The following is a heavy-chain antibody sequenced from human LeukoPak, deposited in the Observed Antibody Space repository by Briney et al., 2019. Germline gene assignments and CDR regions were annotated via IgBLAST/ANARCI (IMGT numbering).Heavy chain of an antibody. J-gene: IGHJ5*01. CDR2: IYYSGST. V-gene: IGHV4-59*01. CDR1: GGSMSSYY. CDR3: ARAAVAGIWFDS. Sequence: PSETLSLTCTVSGGSMSSYYWSWIRQPPGKGLEWIAYIYYSGSTNYNPSLKSRLTISVDTPKNQFSLKLSSVTAAETAVYYCARAAVAGIWFDSWGQGTLVTVSS. D-gene: IGHD6-19*01.